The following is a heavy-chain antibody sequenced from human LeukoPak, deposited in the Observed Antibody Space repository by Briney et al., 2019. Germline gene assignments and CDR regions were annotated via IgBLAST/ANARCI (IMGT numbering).Heavy chain of an antibody. J-gene: IGHJ6*02. CDR2: ISWNSGSI. CDR3: AKDIMAYSFPSYYGLDV. D-gene: IGHD2-21*01. CDR1: GFTFDDYA. V-gene: IGHV3-9*01. Sequence: PGRSLRLSCAASGFTFDDYAMHWVRQAPGKGLEWVSGISWNSGSIGYADSVKGRFPLSRDNAKNSVYLQMNSLRDEDTALYYCAKDIMAYSFPSYYGLDVWGQGTTVTVSS.